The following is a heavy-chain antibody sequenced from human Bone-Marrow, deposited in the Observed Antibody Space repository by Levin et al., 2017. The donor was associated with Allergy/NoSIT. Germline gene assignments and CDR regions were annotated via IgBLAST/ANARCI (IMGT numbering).Heavy chain of an antibody. CDR3: ARAGKTIAAAGRRSALDP. D-gene: IGHD6-13*01. Sequence: GGSLRLSCAASGFTFSSYSMNWVRQAPGKGLEWVSSISSSSSYIYYADSVKGRFTISRDNAKNSLYLQMNSLRAEDTAVYYCARAGKTIAAAGRRSALDPWGQGTLVTVSS. J-gene: IGHJ5*02. CDR2: ISSSSSYI. V-gene: IGHV3-21*01. CDR1: GFTFSSYS.